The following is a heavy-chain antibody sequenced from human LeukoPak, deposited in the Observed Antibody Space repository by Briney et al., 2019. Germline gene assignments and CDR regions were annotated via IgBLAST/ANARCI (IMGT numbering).Heavy chain of an antibody. V-gene: IGHV4-61*05. CDR3: ARHRAYSSSSPFDY. CDR1: GGSISSSSYY. J-gene: IGHJ4*02. D-gene: IGHD6-6*01. Sequence: SEAMSLTCSVSGGSISSSSYYWGWIRQPPGKGLEWIGYIYYTGSTNYNPSLKSRVTMFVDMSKNQFSLRLSSVTAADTAVYYCARHRAYSSSSPFDYWGQGTLVTVSS. CDR2: IYYTGST.